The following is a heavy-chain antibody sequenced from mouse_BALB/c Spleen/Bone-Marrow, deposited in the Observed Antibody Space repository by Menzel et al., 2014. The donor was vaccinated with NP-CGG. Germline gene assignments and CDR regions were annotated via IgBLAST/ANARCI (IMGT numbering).Heavy chain of an antibody. D-gene: IGHD2-4*01. V-gene: IGHV5-6-3*01. Sequence: EVQLVESGGGLVQPGGSLKLSCAASGFTFSNYGMSWVRQTPDKRLELVATINGNGGSTYYPDSVKGRFTISRDTAKNTLYLQMSSLKSEETAVYYCARQTYYDYDGYFDYWGQGTTLTVSS. CDR3: ARQTYYDYDGYFDY. CDR2: INGNGGST. CDR1: GFTFSNYG. J-gene: IGHJ2*01.